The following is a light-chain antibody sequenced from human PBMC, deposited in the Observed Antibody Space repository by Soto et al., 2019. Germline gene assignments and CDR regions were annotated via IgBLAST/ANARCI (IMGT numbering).Light chain of an antibody. CDR1: QSLSGRY. CDR3: KQYDSSPRT. Sequence: DTMLTQSPGTLALSPGEGATLSCRASQSLSGRYLAWYQQKPGQAPRLLIYGAYTRATGIPDRFSGSGSGTDFTLTIRRLEPEDFAVYYCKQYDSSPRTFGQGTKVDI. J-gene: IGKJ1*01. CDR2: GAY. V-gene: IGKV3-20*01.